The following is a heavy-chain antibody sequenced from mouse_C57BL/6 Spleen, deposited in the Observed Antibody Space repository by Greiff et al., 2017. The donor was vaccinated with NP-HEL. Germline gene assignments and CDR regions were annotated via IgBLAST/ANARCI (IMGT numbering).Heavy chain of an antibody. D-gene: IGHD2-4*01. J-gene: IGHJ3*01. CDR1: GFSFNTYA. Sequence: EVKLMESGGGLVQPKGSLKLSCAASGFSFNTYAMNWVRQAPGKGLEWVARIRSKSNNYATYYADSVKDRFTISRDDSESMLYLQMNNLKTEDTAMYYCVMGDYDWFAYWGQGTLVTVSA. CDR3: VMGDYDWFAY. V-gene: IGHV10-1*01. CDR2: IRSKSNNYAT.